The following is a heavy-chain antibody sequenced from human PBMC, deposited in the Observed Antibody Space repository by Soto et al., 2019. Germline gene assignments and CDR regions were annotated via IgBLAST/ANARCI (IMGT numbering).Heavy chain of an antibody. Sequence: GSLRISCAASGFNFSSYWLTRDRHAPGKGLEWRATRKRDGSENYYGDSVNGLFTNSRDNNKTPTYMQRNSLTAQVFAGYYGARDHINCFKFDYWGRGSPVTV. V-gene: IGHV3-7*01. D-gene: IGHD2-21*01. CDR2: RKRDGSEN. J-gene: IGHJ4*02. CDR1: GFNFSSYW. CDR3: ARDHINCFKFDY.